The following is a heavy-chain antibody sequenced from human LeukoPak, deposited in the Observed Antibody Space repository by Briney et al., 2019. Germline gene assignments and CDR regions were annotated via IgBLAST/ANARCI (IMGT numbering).Heavy chain of an antibody. D-gene: IGHD6-13*01. V-gene: IGHV3-7*01. CDR2: VKQDGSER. CDR1: GFSMSVYW. CDR3: ARDGGSSYQSY. Sequence: QPGGSLRLSCEASGFSMSVYWMSWVRQAPGKGLEWVGNVKQDGSERNYVDSVKGRFTISRDSAKKSLYLQMNSLRAEDTAVYYCARDGGSSYQSYWGQGTLVTVSS. J-gene: IGHJ4*02.